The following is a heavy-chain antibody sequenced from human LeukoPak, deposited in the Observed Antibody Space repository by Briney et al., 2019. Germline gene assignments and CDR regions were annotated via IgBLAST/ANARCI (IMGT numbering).Heavy chain of an antibody. CDR2: IIPILGIA. D-gene: IGHD4-17*01. V-gene: IGHV1-69*10. J-gene: IGHJ4*02. Sequence: SVKVSCKASGGSFSSYAISWVRQAPGQGLEWMGRIIPILGIANYAQKFQGRVTITADKSTSTAYMELSSLRSEDTAVYYCARDTSAYGDHLFFDYWREGTLVTVSS. CDR1: GGSFSSYA. CDR3: ARDTSAYGDHLFFDY.